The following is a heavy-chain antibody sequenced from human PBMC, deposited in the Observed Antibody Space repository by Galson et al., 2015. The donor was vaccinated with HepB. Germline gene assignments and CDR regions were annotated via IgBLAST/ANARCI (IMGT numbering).Heavy chain of an antibody. J-gene: IGHJ4*01. V-gene: IGHV1-2*06. CDR2: IDPRSGDT. CDR1: GYDFTNFY. D-gene: IGHD3-16*01. CDR3: ARLGWQETDSSHSASAY. Sequence: SVKVSCKASGYDFTNFYLHWVRQAPGQGLQWMGRIDPRSGDTDLARHFRGRVALTRDTSADTAYMQLTGLTSDDTASYFCARLGWQETDSSHSASAYWGHGTLVIVSS.